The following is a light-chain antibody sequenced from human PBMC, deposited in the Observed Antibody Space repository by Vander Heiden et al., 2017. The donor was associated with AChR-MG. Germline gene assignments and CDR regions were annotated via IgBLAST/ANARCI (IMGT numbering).Light chain of an antibody. Sequence: QSVLTAPPSASGTPGQRVTISCSGSSSNIGSNTVNWYQQLPGTAPKLLSYSNNQRPSGVPDRFSGSKSGTSAYLAISGLQSEDEADYYCAAWDDSLNGPVFGGGTKLTVL. CDR3: AAWDDSLNGPV. CDR2: SNN. J-gene: IGLJ2*01. CDR1: SSNIGSNT. V-gene: IGLV1-44*01.